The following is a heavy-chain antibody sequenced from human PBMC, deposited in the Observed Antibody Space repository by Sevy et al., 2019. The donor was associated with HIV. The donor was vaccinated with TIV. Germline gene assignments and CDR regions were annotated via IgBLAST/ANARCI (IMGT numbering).Heavy chain of an antibody. V-gene: IGHV3-7*01. J-gene: IGHJ4*02. CDR1: GFNLENFW. CDR3: VRAIQSDGSF. Sequence: GGSLRLSCVASGFNLENFWMNWVRQAPGKGLEWVANIRQDGSEIYYVASVKGRFTISLDNARNLVYLQMNSLRVEDTALYYCVRAIQSDGSFWGQGALVTVSS. CDR2: IRQDGSEI. D-gene: IGHD6-19*01.